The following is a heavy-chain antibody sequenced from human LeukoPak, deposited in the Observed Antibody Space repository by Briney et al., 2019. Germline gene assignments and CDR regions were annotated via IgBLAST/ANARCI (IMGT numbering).Heavy chain of an antibody. CDR3: ARDRGEYSSSSAYYSYMDV. CDR2: FYTSGST. Sequence: ASETLSLTCTVSGGSISSYYWSWIRQPAGKGLEWIGRFYTSGSTNYNPSLKSRVTMSVDTSKNQFSLKLTSVTAADTAVYYCARDRGEYSSSSAYYSYMDVWGKGTTVTVSS. J-gene: IGHJ6*03. CDR1: GGSISSYY. V-gene: IGHV4-4*07. D-gene: IGHD6-6*01.